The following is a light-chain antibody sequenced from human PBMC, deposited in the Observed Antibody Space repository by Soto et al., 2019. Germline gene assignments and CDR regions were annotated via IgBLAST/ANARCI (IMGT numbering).Light chain of an antibody. CDR1: QSVNSK. V-gene: IGKV3D-15*01. Sequence: EIVMTQSPATLSLSPGERATLSCRASQSVNSKLAWYQQKPGQSPRLVIYHASTRATGIPVRFSGSGSGTEFTLTISSLQSEDFAVYYCQEYNNWPLLTFGQGTRLEI. CDR3: QEYNNWPLLT. J-gene: IGKJ5*01. CDR2: HAS.